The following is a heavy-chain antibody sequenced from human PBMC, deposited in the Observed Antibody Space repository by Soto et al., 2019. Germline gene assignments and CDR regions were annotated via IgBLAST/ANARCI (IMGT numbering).Heavy chain of an antibody. J-gene: IGHJ4*02. D-gene: IGHD3-22*01. V-gene: IGHV1-18*01. Sequence: ASVKVTCKASGYTFTIYGISWVRQAPGQGLEWMGWISAYNGNTNYAQKLQGRVTMTTDTSTSTAYMELRSLRSDDTAVYYCARDPASGDSSGYYSYYFDYWGQGTLVTVSS. CDR3: ARDPASGDSSGYYSYYFDY. CDR2: ISAYNGNT. CDR1: GYTFTIYG.